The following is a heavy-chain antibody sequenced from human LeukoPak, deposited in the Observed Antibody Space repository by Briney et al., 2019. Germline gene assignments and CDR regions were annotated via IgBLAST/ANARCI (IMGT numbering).Heavy chain of an antibody. CDR2: IYHSGST. Sequence: SETLSLTCAVSGYSSSSGYYWGWIRQPPGKGLEWIGSIYHSGSTYYNPSPKSRVTISVDTSKNQFSLKLSSVTAADTAVYYCARDEAVAVDYWGQGTLVTVSS. CDR3: ARDEAVAVDY. D-gene: IGHD6-19*01. V-gene: IGHV4-38-2*02. J-gene: IGHJ4*02. CDR1: GYSSSSGYY.